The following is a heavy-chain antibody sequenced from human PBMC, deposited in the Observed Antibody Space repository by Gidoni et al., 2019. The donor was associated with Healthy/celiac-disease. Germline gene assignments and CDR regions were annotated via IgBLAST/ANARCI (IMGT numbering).Heavy chain of an antibody. CDR1: GYTFNGYY. Sequence: QVQLVQSGAEVKKPGASVKVSCKASGYTFNGYYMHWVRQAPGQGLEWMGWINPNSGGTNYAQKFQGWVTMTRDTSISTAYMELSRLRSDDTAVYYCARGDIVVVPAAELYYYYGMDVWGQGTTVTVSS. J-gene: IGHJ6*02. D-gene: IGHD2-2*01. V-gene: IGHV1-2*04. CDR2: INPNSGGT. CDR3: ARGDIVVVPAAELYYYYGMDV.